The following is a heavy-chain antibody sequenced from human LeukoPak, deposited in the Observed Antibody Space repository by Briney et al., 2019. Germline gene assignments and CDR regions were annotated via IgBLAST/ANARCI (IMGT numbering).Heavy chain of an antibody. Sequence: PSQTLSLTCTVSGGSISSGGYYWSWIRQPPGKGLEWIGYIYHSGSTYYNPSLKSRVTISVDRSKNQFSLKLSSVTAADTAVYYCACLGVTRYFDYWGQGTLVTVSS. CDR1: GGSISSGGYY. CDR3: ACLGVTRYFDY. J-gene: IGHJ4*02. V-gene: IGHV4-30-2*01. CDR2: IYHSGST. D-gene: IGHD1-26*01.